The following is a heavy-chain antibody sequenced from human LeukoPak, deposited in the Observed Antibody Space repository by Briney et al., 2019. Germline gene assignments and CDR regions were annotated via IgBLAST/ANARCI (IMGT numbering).Heavy chain of an antibody. V-gene: IGHV3-64*01. Sequence: PGGSLRLSCAASGFPFSTYEMYWVRQAPGKGLEYVSYISSDGGSKYYANSVKGRFTISRDNSKNTLYLQMGSLRPEDTAVYYCAGGYFDWSPFDYWGQGTLVTVSS. CDR3: AGGYFDWSPFDY. J-gene: IGHJ4*02. D-gene: IGHD3-9*01. CDR2: ISSDGGSK. CDR1: GFPFSTYE.